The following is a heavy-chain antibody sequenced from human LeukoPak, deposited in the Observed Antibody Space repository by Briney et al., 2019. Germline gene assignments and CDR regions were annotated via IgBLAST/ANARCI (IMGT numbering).Heavy chain of an antibody. CDR1: GFSFSSYG. J-gene: IGHJ4*02. D-gene: IGHD4-23*01. CDR2: IYSGGGT. V-gene: IGHV3-53*01. CDR3: VRRAGGYSHPYDY. Sequence: GGSLRLSCAASGFSFSSYGVSWVRQAPGKGLEWVSLIYSGGGTYYADSVRGRFTISRDDSKNTLYLQMNSLRAEDTAVYYCVRRAGGYSHPYDYWGQGTLVTVSS.